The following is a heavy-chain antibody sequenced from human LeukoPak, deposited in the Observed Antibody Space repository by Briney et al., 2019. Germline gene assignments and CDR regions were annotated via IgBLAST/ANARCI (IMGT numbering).Heavy chain of an antibody. Sequence: ETLSLTCNVSGGSISSYYWGWIRQPPGKGLEWVANINQDGSKKFYVDSVKGRFTISRDNAKNALYLQMNSLRAEDTGVYFCARGQTLTFWGQGTLVTASS. V-gene: IGHV3-7*01. CDR2: INQDGSKK. J-gene: IGHJ4*02. CDR1: GGSISSYY. CDR3: ARGQTLTF.